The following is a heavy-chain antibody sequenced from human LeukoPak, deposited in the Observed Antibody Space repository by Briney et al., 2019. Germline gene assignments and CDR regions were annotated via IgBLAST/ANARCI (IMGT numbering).Heavy chain of an antibody. D-gene: IGHD5/OR15-5a*01. CDR2: ISYDGSNK. CDR1: GFTFSRYA. J-gene: IGHJ4*02. V-gene: IGHV3-30*04. CDR3: ARDLYDFQPLQYFDY. Sequence: GGSLRLSCAASGFTFSRYAMHWVRQAPGKGLEWVAVISYDGSNKYYADSVKGRFTISRDNSKNTLYLQMNSLRAEDTAVYYCARDLYDFQPLQYFDYWGQGTLVTVSS.